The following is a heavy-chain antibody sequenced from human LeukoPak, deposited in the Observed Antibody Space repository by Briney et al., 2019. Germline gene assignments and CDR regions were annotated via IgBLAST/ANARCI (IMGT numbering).Heavy chain of an antibody. J-gene: IGHJ4*02. V-gene: IGHV3-23*01. CDR3: TKVRSGSSSWALRVFDY. CDR1: GFTFSSEA. D-gene: IGHD6-13*01. CDR2: ISPAGGTT. Sequence: GGSLGLSCAASGFTFSSEAMGWVRQLPGGGLEWVSTISPAGGTTYYAESMKGRFTISRDNSKSTLYLQMNSLRVEDTAVYYCTKVRSGSSSWALRVFDYWGQGALVTVSS.